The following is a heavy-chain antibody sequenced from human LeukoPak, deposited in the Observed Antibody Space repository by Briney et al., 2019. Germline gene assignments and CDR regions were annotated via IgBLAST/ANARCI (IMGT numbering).Heavy chain of an antibody. J-gene: IGHJ4*02. CDR2: INHSGST. Sequence: SETLSLTCAVYGGSFSGYYWSWIRQPPGKGLEWIGEINHSGSTNYNPSHKSRVTISVDTSKNQFSLKLSSVTAADTAVYFCARGPPTDYYDSSGFYYVFDYWGQGTLVTVSS. CDR3: ARGPPTDYYDSSGFYYVFDY. CDR1: GGSFSGYY. V-gene: IGHV4-34*01. D-gene: IGHD3-22*01.